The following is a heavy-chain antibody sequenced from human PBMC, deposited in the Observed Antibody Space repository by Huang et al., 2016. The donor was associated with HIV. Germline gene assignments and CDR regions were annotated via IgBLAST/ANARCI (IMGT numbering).Heavy chain of an antibody. CDR2: MKHKSGNR. CDR3: ARGRRYGDYGLGHYQYYMDV. D-gene: IGHD4-17*01. CDR1: GYTFSNYD. Sequence: VQLVQSGAEVKKPGASAKVYCKASGYTFSNYDINWVRQDTGQGLEWKRWMKHKSGNRGYAQKLQVKVTCTRNSSIKTGYMEVSSLRSEDTAVYYCARGRRYGDYGLGHYQYYMDVWGEGTTVTVSS. V-gene: IGHV1-8*03. J-gene: IGHJ6*03.